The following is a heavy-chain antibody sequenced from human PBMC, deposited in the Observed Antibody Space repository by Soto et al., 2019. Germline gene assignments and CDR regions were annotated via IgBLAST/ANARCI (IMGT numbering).Heavy chain of an antibody. D-gene: IGHD1-26*01. CDR2: ISYSGST. J-gene: IGHJ4*02. CDR3: ARSKGTTTPSIFGY. Sequence: QVQLQESGPGLVKPSETLSLTCTVSGGSITSAYWSWIRQPPGKGLECIGYISYSGSTNYNPSLKSRVTMSADTSRNQFSLDLSSVTAADTAVYYCARSKGTTTPSIFGYWGQGPLVTVSS. CDR1: GGSITSAY. V-gene: IGHV4-59*01.